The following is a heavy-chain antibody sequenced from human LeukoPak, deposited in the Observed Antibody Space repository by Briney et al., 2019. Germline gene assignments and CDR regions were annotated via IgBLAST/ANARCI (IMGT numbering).Heavy chain of an antibody. CDR2: INPNSGGT. V-gene: IGHV1-2*02. D-gene: IGHD6-19*01. J-gene: IGHJ4*02. Sequence: ASVKVSCKASGYTFTVYYMHWVRQAPGQGLEWMGWINPNSGGTNYAQKFQGRVTMTRDTSISTAYMELRSLRSDDTAVYFCATSSGDSSAWVDFWGRGTLVAVSP. CDR1: GYTFTVYY. CDR3: ATSSGDSSAWVDF.